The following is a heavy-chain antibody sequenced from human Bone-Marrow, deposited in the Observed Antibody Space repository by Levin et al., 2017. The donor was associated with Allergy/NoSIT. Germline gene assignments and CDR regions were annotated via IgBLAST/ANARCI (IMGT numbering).Heavy chain of an antibody. J-gene: IGHJ4*02. CDR3: ARTYYDSSGYYPFDY. Sequence: GESLKISCAASGFTFSSYGMHWVRQAPGKGLEWVAVIWYDGSNKYYADSVKGRFTISRDNSKNTLYLQMNSLRAEDTAVYYCARTYYDSSGYYPFDYWGQGTLVTVSS. CDR2: IWYDGSNK. CDR1: GFTFSSYG. D-gene: IGHD3-22*01. V-gene: IGHV3-33*01.